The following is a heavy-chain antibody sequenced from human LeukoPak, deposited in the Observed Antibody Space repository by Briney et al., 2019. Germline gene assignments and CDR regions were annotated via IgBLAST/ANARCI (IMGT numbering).Heavy chain of an antibody. CDR1: GGSISSADSY. D-gene: IGHD5-12*01. CDR3: ARLGYNDYVNY. CDR2: IFYSGNS. J-gene: IGHJ4*02. V-gene: IGHV4-30-4*01. Sequence: SQTLSLTCTVSGGSISSADSYWSWIRQPPGKGLEWIGYIFYSGNSYYNPSLKSRLTISVDTSKNQFSLKLSSVTAADTAMYYCARLGYNDYVNYWGQGTLVTVFS.